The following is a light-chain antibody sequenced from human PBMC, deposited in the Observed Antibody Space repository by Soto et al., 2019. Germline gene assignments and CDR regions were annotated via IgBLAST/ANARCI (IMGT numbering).Light chain of an antibody. Sequence: QSALTQPASVSGSPGQSITISCTGTSSDIGAYNFVSWYQQHPGKAPKLMLYDVYIRPSGVSNRCSGSKSGNTASLTISGLQAEDEADYYCTSWTTSTTMIFGGGTKLTVL. CDR2: DVY. J-gene: IGLJ2*01. CDR1: SSDIGAYNF. V-gene: IGLV2-14*03. CDR3: TSWTTSTTMI.